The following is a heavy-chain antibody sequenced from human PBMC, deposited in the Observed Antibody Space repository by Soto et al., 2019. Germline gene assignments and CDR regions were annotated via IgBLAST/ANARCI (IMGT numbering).Heavy chain of an antibody. V-gene: IGHV1-3*01. D-gene: IGHD2-2*01. CDR2: INAGNGNT. Sequence: ASVKVSCKASGYTFTSYATHWVRQAPGQRLEWMGWINAGNGNTKYSQKFQGRVTITRDTSASTAYMELSSLRSEDTAVYYCARDQDIVVVPAAIGYWGQGTLVTVSS. J-gene: IGHJ4*02. CDR3: ARDQDIVVVPAAIGY. CDR1: GYTFTSYA.